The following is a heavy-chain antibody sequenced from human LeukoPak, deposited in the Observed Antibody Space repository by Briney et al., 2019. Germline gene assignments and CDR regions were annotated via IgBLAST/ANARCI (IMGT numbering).Heavy chain of an antibody. CDR3: ARGAFAGYSSRHWFDP. J-gene: IGHJ6*04. D-gene: IGHD6-13*01. Sequence: GGSLRLSCAASGFTFSSYAMHWVRQAPGKGLEWVAVISYDGSNKYYADSVKGRFTISRDNSKNTLYLQMNSLRAEDTAVYYCARGAFAGYSSRHWFDPWGKGTTVTVSS. CDR2: ISYDGSNK. V-gene: IGHV3-30*04. CDR1: GFTFSSYA.